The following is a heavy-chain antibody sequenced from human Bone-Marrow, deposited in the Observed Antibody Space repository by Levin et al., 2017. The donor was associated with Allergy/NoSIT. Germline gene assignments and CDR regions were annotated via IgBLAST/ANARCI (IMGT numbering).Heavy chain of an antibody. CDR2: ISGTSTYT. V-gene: IGHV3-23*01. CDR1: GFMFNSYA. J-gene: IGHJ4*02. D-gene: IGHD4-17*01. Sequence: GGSLRLSCSASGFMFNSYAMTWVRQAPGKGLQWVSTISGTSTYTHYADYVKGRFTVSRDNSKNALYLQMSSLTAEDTAAYYCAKGLSWDGSVTTTFDLWGQGTLVTVSS. CDR3: AKGLSWDGSVTTTFDL.